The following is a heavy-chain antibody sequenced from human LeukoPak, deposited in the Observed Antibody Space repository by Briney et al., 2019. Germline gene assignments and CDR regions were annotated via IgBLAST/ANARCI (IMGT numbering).Heavy chain of an antibody. CDR3: ATYDVSTGFEY. Sequence: SVKVSCKASGGTFIDYVISWVRQAPGQGLNWMGGISPLLGASKHTQNFHDRVTITADESTTTAYMELSDLRSADAAVYYCATYDVSTGFEYWGQGTLVTVSS. V-gene: IGHV1-69*13. CDR2: ISPLLGAS. D-gene: IGHD3-9*01. J-gene: IGHJ4*02. CDR1: GGTFIDYV.